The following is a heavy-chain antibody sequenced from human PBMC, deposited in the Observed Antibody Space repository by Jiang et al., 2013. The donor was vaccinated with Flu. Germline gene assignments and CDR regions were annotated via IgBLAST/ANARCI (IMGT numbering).Heavy chain of an antibody. D-gene: IGHD6-19*01. Sequence: TLTCTFSGFSLSTSGMCVSWIRQPPGKALEWLALIDWDDDKYYSTSLKTRLTISKDTSKNQVVLTMTNMDPVDTATYYCARIPSTGYSSGWYYFDYWGQGTLVTVSS. J-gene: IGHJ4*02. CDR3: ARIPSTGYSSGWYYFDY. CDR1: GFSLSTSGMC. CDR2: IDWDDDK. V-gene: IGHV2-70*01.